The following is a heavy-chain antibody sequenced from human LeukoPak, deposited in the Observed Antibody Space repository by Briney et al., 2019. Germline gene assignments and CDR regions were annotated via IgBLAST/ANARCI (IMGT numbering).Heavy chain of an antibody. CDR1: GDSVSHYY. J-gene: IGHJ4*02. V-gene: IGHV4-59*02. CDR2: VHPTGSV. Sequence: SETLSLTCPVPGDSVSHYYWSWIRLPPGKRLEWIGCVHPTGSVHRNPSLESRVSISVDTSKNQFSLKLSSVTAADTAVHYCARQPHFYGVTSSFDYWGRGTLVTVSS. CDR3: ARQPHFYGVTSSFDY. D-gene: IGHD2-21*02.